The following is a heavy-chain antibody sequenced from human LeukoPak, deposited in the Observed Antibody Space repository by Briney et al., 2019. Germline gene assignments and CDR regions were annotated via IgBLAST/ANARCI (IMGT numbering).Heavy chain of an antibody. J-gene: IGHJ6*02. CDR1: GFTFSSYG. Sequence: GSLRLSCAASGFTFSSYGMHWVRQAPGKGLEWVAVIWYDGSNKYYADSVKGRFTISRDNSKNTLYLQMNSLRAEDTAVYYCARVDIAAAGTLYYGVDVWGQGTTVTVSS. V-gene: IGHV3-33*01. D-gene: IGHD6-13*01. CDR3: ARVDIAAAGTLYYGVDV. CDR2: IWYDGSNK.